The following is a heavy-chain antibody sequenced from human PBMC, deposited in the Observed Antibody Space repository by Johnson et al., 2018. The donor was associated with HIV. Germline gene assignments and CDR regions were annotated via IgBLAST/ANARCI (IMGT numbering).Heavy chain of an antibody. J-gene: IGHJ3*02. CDR3: TKGDSGSDI. V-gene: IGHV3-30*04. D-gene: IGHD6-19*01. CDR2: IPYDGSNK. Sequence: QVQLVESGGGVVQPGRSLRLSCAASGFTFSSYAMHWVRQAPGKGLEWVAVIPYDGSNKYYVASVKGRFTISRDNSKNTLFLQMSSLRAEDTAVYYCTKGDSGSDIWGQGTMVTVFS. CDR1: GFTFSSYA.